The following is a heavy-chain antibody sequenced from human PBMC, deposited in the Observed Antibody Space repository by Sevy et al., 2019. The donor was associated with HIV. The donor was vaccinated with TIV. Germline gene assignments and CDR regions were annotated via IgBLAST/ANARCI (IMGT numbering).Heavy chain of an antibody. Sequence: GGSLRLSCIASGFTFGDYAMSWVRQAPGKGLEWVSFLKSKADGGTLGHAASVKGRFTTSSDHSKRMAYLQMNDLKTEDTGVYYCTRSNGAHSIFDYWGQGALVTVSS. CDR1: GFTFGDYA. J-gene: IGHJ4*02. D-gene: IGHD1-1*01. CDR2: LKSKADGGTL. V-gene: IGHV3-49*04. CDR3: TRSNGAHSIFDY.